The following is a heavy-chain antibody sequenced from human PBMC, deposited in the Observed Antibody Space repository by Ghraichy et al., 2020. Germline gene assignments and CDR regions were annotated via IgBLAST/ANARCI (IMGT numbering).Heavy chain of an antibody. CDR3: ARGYYYDSSGYYSLDY. Sequence: GGSLRLSCAASGFTFSSYGMHWVRQAPGKGLEWVAVIWYDGSNKYYADSVKGRFTISRDNSKNTLYLQMNSLRAEDTAVYYCARGYYYDSSGYYSLDYWGQGTLVTVSS. V-gene: IGHV3-33*01. CDR2: IWYDGSNK. CDR1: GFTFSSYG. J-gene: IGHJ4*02. D-gene: IGHD3-22*01.